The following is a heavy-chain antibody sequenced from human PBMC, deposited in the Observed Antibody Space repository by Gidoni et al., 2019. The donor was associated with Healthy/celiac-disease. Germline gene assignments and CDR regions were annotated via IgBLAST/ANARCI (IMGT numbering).Heavy chain of an antibody. D-gene: IGHD3-3*01. V-gene: IGHV4-39*07. J-gene: IGHJ3*02. CDR2: IYYSGST. Sequence: QLQLQESGPGLVKPSETLSLTCTVSGGSISSSSYYWGWIRQPPGKGLEWIGSIYYSGSTYYNPSLKSRVTISVDTSKNQFSLKLSSVTAADTAVYYCARGVAYYDFWSGKSSDAFDIWGQGTMVTVSS. CDR1: GGSISSSSYY. CDR3: ARGVAYYDFWSGKSSDAFDI.